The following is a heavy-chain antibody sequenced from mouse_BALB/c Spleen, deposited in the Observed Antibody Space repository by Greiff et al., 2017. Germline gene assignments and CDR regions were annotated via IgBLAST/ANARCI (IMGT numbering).Heavy chain of an antibody. V-gene: IGHV5-17*02. J-gene: IGHJ3*01. CDR3: ARSGELPWFAY. CDR2: ISSGSSTI. D-gene: IGHD3-2*02. CDR1: GFTFSSFG. Sequence: EVQLQESGGGLVQPGGSRKLSCAASGFTFSSFGMHWVRQAPEKGLEWVAYISSGSSTIYYADTVKGRFTISRDNPKNTLFLQMTSLRSEDTAMYYCARSGELPWFAYWGQGTLVTVSA.